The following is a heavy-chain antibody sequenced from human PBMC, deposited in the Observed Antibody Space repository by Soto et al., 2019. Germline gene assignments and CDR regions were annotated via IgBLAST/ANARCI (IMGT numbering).Heavy chain of an antibody. J-gene: IGHJ6*02. CDR2: ISNSTI. V-gene: IGHV3-11*04. CDR3: ARDYYRFNSGYGFSMDV. D-gene: IGHD5-12*01. CDR1: GFTFTDYY. Sequence: PGGSLRLSCAASGFTFTDYYMSWIRQAPGKGLEWVSYISNSTIYYADSVKGRFTISRDNAKNSLYLQMNSLRAEDTSVYYCARDYYRFNSGYGFSMDVWGQGTTVTVSS.